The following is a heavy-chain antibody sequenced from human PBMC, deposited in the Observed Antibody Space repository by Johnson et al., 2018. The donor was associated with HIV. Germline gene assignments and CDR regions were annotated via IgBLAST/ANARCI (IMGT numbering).Heavy chain of an antibody. CDR3: ARGYCTHGVCYTKVDAFDI. CDR1: GFTFSSYP. V-gene: IGHV3-30*04. Sequence: VQLVESGGGVVQPGRSLRLSCAASGFTFSSYPMHWVRQAPGKGLEWVTLISYDGSIISYADSVKGRLTISRDNAKNTLFLQMNSLRPEDTAVYYCARGYCTHGVCYTKVDAFDIWGQGTMVTVSS. D-gene: IGHD2-8*01. CDR2: ISYDGSII. J-gene: IGHJ3*02.